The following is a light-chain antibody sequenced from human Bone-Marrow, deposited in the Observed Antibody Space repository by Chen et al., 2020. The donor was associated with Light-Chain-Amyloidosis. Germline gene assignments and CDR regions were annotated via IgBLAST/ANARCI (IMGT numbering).Light chain of an antibody. CDR3: MQALQTPRT. CDR2: LGS. CDR1: QSLLHSNGQKY. V-gene: IGKV2-28*01. J-gene: IGKJ2*01. Sequence: DIVMTQSPLSLPVTPGEPASISCRSSQSLLHSNGQKYLDWYVQKPGQSPQLLIYLGSTRASGVPDRFSGSGSGTDLTLEISRVEAEDVGFYYCMQALQTPRTFGQGTKLEI.